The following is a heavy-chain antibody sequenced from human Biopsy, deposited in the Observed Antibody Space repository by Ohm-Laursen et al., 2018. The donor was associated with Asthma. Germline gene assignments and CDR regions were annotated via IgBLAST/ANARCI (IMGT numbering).Heavy chain of an antibody. CDR3: VHTLVGLKAFDF. D-gene: IGHD1-26*01. CDR1: GFSLSTLGVG. CDR2: IYWDDDK. V-gene: IGHV2-5*02. Sequence: TQTLTLTFTVSGFSLSTLGVGVGWFRQPPGKALEWLGNIYWDDDKRYSPSLQSRLTITRDTPKDQVVLTMTNMGPVDTGTYYCVHTLVGLKAFDFWGQGTLVTVSS. J-gene: IGHJ4*02.